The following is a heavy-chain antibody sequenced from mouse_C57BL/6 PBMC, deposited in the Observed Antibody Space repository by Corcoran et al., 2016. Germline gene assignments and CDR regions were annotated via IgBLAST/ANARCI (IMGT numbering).Heavy chain of an antibody. CDR1: GYTFTDYY. Sequence: EVQLQQSGPELVKPGASVKISCKASGYTFTDYYMNWVKQSHGKSLEWIGDINPNNGGTSYNQKFKGKATLTVDKSSSTAYMELRSLTSEDSAVYYCAKRQGYSNPLDYWGQGTTLTVSS. CDR3: AKRQGYSNPLDY. J-gene: IGHJ2*01. D-gene: IGHD2-5*01. V-gene: IGHV1-26*01. CDR2: INPNNGGT.